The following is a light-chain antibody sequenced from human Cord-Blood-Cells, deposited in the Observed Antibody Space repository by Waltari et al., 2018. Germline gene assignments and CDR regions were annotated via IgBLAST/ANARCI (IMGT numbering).Light chain of an antibody. V-gene: IGKV4-1*01. CDR2: WAS. Sequence: DIVMTQSPDSLAVSLVERATINCKSSQSVLYSSNNKNYLAWYQQKPGQPPKLLLYWASTRESGVPDRFSGSGSGTDFTLTISSLQAEDVAVYYCQQYYSTPITFGQGTRLEIK. CDR3: QQYYSTPIT. CDR1: QSVLYSSNNKNY. J-gene: IGKJ5*01.